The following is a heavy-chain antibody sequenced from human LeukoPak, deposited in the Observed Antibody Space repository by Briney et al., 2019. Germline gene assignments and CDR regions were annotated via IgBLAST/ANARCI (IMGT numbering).Heavy chain of an antibody. CDR3: ARASSNYEVDY. CDR1: GGSISSYY. J-gene: IGHJ4*02. Sequence: PSETLSLTCTVSGGSISSYYWSWIRQPAGKGLEWIGEINHSGSTNYNPSLKSRVTISVDTSKNQFSLKLSSVTAADTAVYYCARASSNYEVDYWGQGTLVTVSS. D-gene: IGHD3-3*01. V-gene: IGHV4-34*01. CDR2: INHSGST.